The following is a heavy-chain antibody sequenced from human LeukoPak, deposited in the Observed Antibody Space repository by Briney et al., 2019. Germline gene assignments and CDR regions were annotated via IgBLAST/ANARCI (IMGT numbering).Heavy chain of an antibody. D-gene: IGHD1-1*01. CDR3: AKGQETESRLDS. Sequence: PGGSLRLSCAASGFTFDDYAMHWVRQAPGKGLEWVSGIRHSDGNTYYADSVKGRFTISSDKSKNILFLQMNSLRAEDTALYYCAKGQETESRLDSWGQGTLVTVSS. J-gene: IGHJ4*02. V-gene: IGHV3-23*01. CDR1: GFTFDDYA. CDR2: IRHSDGNT.